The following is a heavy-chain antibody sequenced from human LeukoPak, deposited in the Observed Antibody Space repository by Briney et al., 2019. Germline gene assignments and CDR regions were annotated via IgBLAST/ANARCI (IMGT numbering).Heavy chain of an antibody. D-gene: IGHD3-10*01. V-gene: IGHV3-74*01. CDR2: IKSDGSTT. CDR3: ARVGGGSSIGGDY. J-gene: IGHJ4*02. Sequence: GGFLRLSCAASGFSFSSYWMHWVRHAPGTGLVWVSRIKSDGSTTNYADFVKGRFTISRDNAKNTLYLQMNSLRAEDTAVYYCARVGGGSSIGGDYWGQGTLVTVSS. CDR1: GFSFSSYW.